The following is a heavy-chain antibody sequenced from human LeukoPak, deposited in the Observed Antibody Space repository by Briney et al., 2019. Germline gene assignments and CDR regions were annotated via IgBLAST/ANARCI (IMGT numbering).Heavy chain of an antibody. CDR1: GGSIXSYY. CDR3: ARGGTDYFDY. D-gene: IGHD1-1*01. Sequence: TLSLTCTVSGGSIXSYYWSWIRQPPGKGLEWIGYIYYSGSTNYNPSLKSRVTISVDTSKNQFSLKLSSVTAADTAVYYCARGGTDYFDYWGQGTLVTVSS. J-gene: IGHJ4*02. CDR2: IYYSGST. V-gene: IGHV4-59*01.